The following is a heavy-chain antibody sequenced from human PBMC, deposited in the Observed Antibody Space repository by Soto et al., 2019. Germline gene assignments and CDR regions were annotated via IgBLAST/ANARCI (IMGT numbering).Heavy chain of an antibody. CDR2: IKSKTDGGTT. V-gene: IGHV3-15*07. Sequence: GSLRLSCAASGFTFSNAWMNWVRQAPGKGLEWVGRIKSKTDGGTTDYAAPVKGRFTISRDDSKNTLYLQMNSLKTEDTAVYYCTSPGYYDSSGYYYYYYGMDVWGQGTTVTVSS. J-gene: IGHJ6*02. CDR1: GFTFSNAW. CDR3: TSPGYYDSSGYYYYYYGMDV. D-gene: IGHD3-22*01.